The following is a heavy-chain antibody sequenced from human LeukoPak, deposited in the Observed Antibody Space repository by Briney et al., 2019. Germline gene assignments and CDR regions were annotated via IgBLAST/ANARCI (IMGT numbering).Heavy chain of an antibody. J-gene: IGHJ4*02. Sequence: ASVKVSCKASGYTFTSYGISWVRQAPGQGLEWMGWNSAYNGNTNYAQKLQGRVTMTTDTSTSTAYMELRSLRSDDTAVYYCARTKWELLEYYFDYWGQGTLVTVSS. CDR2: NSAYNGNT. D-gene: IGHD1-26*01. CDR1: GYTFTSYG. V-gene: IGHV1-18*01. CDR3: ARTKWELLEYYFDY.